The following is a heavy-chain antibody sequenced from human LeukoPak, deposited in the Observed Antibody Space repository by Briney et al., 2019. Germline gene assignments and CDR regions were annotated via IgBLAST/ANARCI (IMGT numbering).Heavy chain of an antibody. CDR2: ISAYNGNT. CDR1: GYTFTSYG. V-gene: IGHV1-18*01. CDR3: ARENQDYGDYEYADY. D-gene: IGHD4-17*01. J-gene: IGHJ4*02. Sequence: ASVKISCKASGYTFTSYGISWVRQAPGQGLEWMGWISAYNGNTNYAQKLQGRVTMTTDTSTSTAYMELRSLRSGDTAVYYCARENQDYGDYEYADYWGQGTLVTVSS.